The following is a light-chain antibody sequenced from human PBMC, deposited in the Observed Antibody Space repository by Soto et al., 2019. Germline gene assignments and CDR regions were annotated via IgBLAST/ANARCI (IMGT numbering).Light chain of an antibody. CDR1: SSNIGSNT. CDR2: SDD. Sequence: QSVLTQPPSASGTPGQRVTISCSGSSSNIGSNTVNWYQQLPGTAPKLFIYSDDVRPSGVPDRFSASKSGTSASLAISGLQSEDEADYYCSSHTTSSALQVFGSGTKLTVL. V-gene: IGLV1-44*01. CDR3: SSHTTSSALQV. J-gene: IGLJ1*01.